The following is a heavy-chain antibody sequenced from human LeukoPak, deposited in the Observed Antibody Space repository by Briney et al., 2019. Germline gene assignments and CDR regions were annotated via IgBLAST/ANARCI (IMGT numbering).Heavy chain of an antibody. CDR1: GFTFSDYY. V-gene: IGHV3-11*04. D-gene: IGHD3-22*01. CDR3: ASLYDSSGRPFDY. CDR2: ISSSGSTI. Sequence: PGGSLRLSCAASGFTFSDYYMSWIRQAPGKGLEWVSYISSSGSTIYYADSVKGRFTISRDNAKNSLYLQMNSLRAEDTAVYYCASLYDSSGRPFDYWGQGTLVTVSS. J-gene: IGHJ4*02.